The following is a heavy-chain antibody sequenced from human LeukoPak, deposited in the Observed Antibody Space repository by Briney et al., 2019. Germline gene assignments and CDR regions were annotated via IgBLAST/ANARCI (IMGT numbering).Heavy chain of an antibody. D-gene: IGHD2-15*01. V-gene: IGHV3-23*01. CDR3: AKASPRNCSGGSCYDYYYYYYYMDV. CDR2: ISGSGGST. J-gene: IGHJ6*03. Sequence: GGSLRLSCAASGFTFSSYAMSWVRQAPGKGLEWVSAISGSGGSTYYADSVKGRFTISRDNSKDTLYPQMNSLRAEDTAVYYCAKASPRNCSGGSCYDYYYYYYYMDVWGKGTTVTVSS. CDR1: GFTFSSYA.